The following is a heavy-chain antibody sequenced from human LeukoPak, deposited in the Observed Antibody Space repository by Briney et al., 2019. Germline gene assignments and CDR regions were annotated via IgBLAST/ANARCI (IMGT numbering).Heavy chain of an antibody. CDR3: ARGSSSLYESSGYYWRDHYYGVDV. CDR2: IHPGDSDT. CDR1: GFVFTNYW. Sequence: RGESLKISCKGSGFVFTNYWIGWVRQMPGKGLEWMGIIHPGDSDTRYSPSFQGQVTISADKSISTAYLQWSSLKTSDTAMYYCARGSSSLYESSGYYWRDHYYGVDVWGQGTTVIVSS. J-gene: IGHJ6*02. V-gene: IGHV5-51*01. D-gene: IGHD3-22*01.